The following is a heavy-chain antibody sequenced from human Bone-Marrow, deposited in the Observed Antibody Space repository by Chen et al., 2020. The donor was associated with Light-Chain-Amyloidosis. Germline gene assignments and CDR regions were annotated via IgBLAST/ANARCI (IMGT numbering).Heavy chain of an antibody. CDR3: ARRRDGYNFDY. CDR1: GYTFPNYW. Sequence: EVKKPGESLKISCKGSGYTFPNYWIGWVRQMPGKGLEWMGVIYPDDSDARYSPSFEGPVTISADKSITTAYLQWRSLKASDTAMYYCARRRDGYNFDYWGQGTLVTVSS. V-gene: IGHV5-51*01. CDR2: IYPDDSDA. D-gene: IGHD5-12*01. J-gene: IGHJ4*02.